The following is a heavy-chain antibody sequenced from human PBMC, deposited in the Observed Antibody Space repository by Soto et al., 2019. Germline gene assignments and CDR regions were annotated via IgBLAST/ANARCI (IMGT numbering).Heavy chain of an antibody. V-gene: IGHV4-4*02. CDR3: ARDYDGFDY. D-gene: IGHD3-16*01. CDR1: SVSITSSNW. Sequence: SETLSLTCDVSSVSITSSNWWTWVRQPPGKGLEWLGKISHSGTVNYNATLRSRVTISVDKPKNQLSLKLMSVTAADTAVYYCARDYDGFDYPGPGILVTVS. J-gene: IGHJ4*02. CDR2: ISHSGTV.